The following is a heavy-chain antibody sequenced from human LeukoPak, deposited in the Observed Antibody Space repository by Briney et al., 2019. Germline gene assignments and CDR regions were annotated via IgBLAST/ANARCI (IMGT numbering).Heavy chain of an antibody. CDR3: VRPNSGYYYFDN. V-gene: IGHV1-2*02. CDR1: GYTFTGYY. D-gene: IGHD5-12*01. J-gene: IGHJ4*02. Sequence: GASVKVSCKASGYTFTGYYMHWVRQAPGQGLEWMGWINPNRGDTSYAQKFQGRLTMTRDTSINTGYMELSRLTSDDTAVYYCVRPNSGYYYFDNWGQGTLVTVSS. CDR2: INPNRGDT.